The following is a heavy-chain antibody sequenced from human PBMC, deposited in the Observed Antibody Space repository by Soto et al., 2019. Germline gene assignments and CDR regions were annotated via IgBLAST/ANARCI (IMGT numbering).Heavy chain of an antibody. Sequence: GASVKVSCKASGYTFTSYGISWVRQAPGQGLEWMGWISAYNGNTNYAQKLQGRVTMTTDTSTSTAYMELRSLRSDDTAVYYCARETYSSSSDYYYYGMGVWGQGTTVTVSS. V-gene: IGHV1-18*01. CDR1: GYTFTSYG. CDR3: ARETYSSSSDYYYYGMGV. D-gene: IGHD6-6*01. CDR2: ISAYNGNT. J-gene: IGHJ6*02.